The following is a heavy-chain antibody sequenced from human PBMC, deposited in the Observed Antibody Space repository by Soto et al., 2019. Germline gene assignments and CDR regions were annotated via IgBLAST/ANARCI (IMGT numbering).Heavy chain of an antibody. Sequence: QVQLVQSGAEVKKPGSSVKVSCKASGGTFSSYTISWVRQAPGQGLEWMGRIIPILGIANYAQKFQGRVTITADKSTSTAYMELSSLRSEDTAVYYCARDGYSYGPGPFDYWGQGTLVTVSS. V-gene: IGHV1-69*08. CDR1: GGTFSSYT. J-gene: IGHJ4*02. CDR2: IIPILGIA. CDR3: ARDGYSYGPGPFDY. D-gene: IGHD5-18*01.